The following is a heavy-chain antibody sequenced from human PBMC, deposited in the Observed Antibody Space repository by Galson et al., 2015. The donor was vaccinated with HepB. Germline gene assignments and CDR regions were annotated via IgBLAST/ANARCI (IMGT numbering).Heavy chain of an antibody. CDR3: AKSRRAHDYDSSGLGS. D-gene: IGHD3-22*01. Sequence: SLRLSCAASRFTFSDYGMHWVRQAPGKGLEWVAVVSYDGSKKYYVDSVKGRFTISRDNSKNTLYLLMNSLRAEDMAVYYCAKSRRAHDYDSSGLGSWGQGTLVTVSS. CDR2: VSYDGSKK. V-gene: IGHV3-30*18. CDR1: RFTFSDYG. J-gene: IGHJ5*02.